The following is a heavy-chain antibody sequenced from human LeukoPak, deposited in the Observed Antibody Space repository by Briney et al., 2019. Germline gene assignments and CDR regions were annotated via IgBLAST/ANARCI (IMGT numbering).Heavy chain of an antibody. J-gene: IGHJ4*02. Sequence: GGSLRLSCAASGFTFSSYAMSWVRQAPGKGLEWVSAISGSGGSTYYADSVRGRFTISRDNSKNTLYLQMNSLRAEDTAVYYCAKSGLFYSSGWFDYWGQGTLVTVSS. V-gene: IGHV3-23*01. CDR2: ISGSGGST. D-gene: IGHD6-19*01. CDR1: GFTFSSYA. CDR3: AKSGLFYSSGWFDY.